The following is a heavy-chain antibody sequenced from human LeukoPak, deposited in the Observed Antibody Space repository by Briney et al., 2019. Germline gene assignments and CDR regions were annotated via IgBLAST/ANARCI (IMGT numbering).Heavy chain of an antibody. CDR2: IYYSGST. Sequence: SETLSLTCTVSGGSISSYYWNWIRQPPGKGLEWIGYIYYSGSTKYNPSLKSRVTISVDTSKNQFSLRLSSVTAADTAIYYCGRVPAAGTGPDYWGQGTLVTVSS. CDR1: GGSISSYY. V-gene: IGHV4-59*01. D-gene: IGHD6-13*01. J-gene: IGHJ4*02. CDR3: GRVPAAGTGPDY.